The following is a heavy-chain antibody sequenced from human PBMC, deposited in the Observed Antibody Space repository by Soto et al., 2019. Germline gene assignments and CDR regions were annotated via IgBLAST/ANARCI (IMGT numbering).Heavy chain of an antibody. CDR2: IIPIFGTA. D-gene: IGHD3-22*01. Sequence: SVKVSCKASGGTFSSYAISWVRQAPGQGLEWMGGIIPIFGTANYAQKFQGRVTITADESASTAYMELSSLRSEDTAVYYCARLGDYYDSSGYYYPYYFDYWGQGTLVTVSS. J-gene: IGHJ4*02. CDR1: GGTFSSYA. V-gene: IGHV1-69*13. CDR3: ARLGDYYDSSGYYYPYYFDY.